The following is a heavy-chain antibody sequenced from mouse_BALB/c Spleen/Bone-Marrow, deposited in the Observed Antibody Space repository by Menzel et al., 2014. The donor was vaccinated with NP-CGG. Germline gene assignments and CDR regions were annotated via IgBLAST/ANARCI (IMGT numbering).Heavy chain of an antibody. CDR3: ASYDYGYYFDY. Sequence: VQLKESGAELEKPGASVKLSCTTSGFNIKDTYMHWVKLRPEQGLEWIGRIVPANGNTKYAPKFQGKATITADTSSNPAYLQLSSLTSEDTAVYFCASYDYGYYFDYWGQGTSLTVSS. CDR1: GFNIKDTY. D-gene: IGHD2-4*01. V-gene: IGHV14-3*02. CDR2: IVPANGNT. J-gene: IGHJ2*02.